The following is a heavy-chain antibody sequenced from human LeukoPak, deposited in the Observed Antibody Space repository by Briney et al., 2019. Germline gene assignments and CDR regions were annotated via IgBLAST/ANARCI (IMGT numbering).Heavy chain of an antibody. CDR1: GFTFSSYA. Sequence: PGGPLRLSCAASGFTFSSYAMHWVRQAPGKGLEWVAVISYDGSNKYYADSVKGRFTISRDNSKNTLYLQMNSLRAEDTAVYYCARDSPTTEDDYYYYYYMDVWGKGTTVTVSS. CDR3: ARDSPTTEDDYYYYYYMDV. D-gene: IGHD1-14*01. J-gene: IGHJ6*03. V-gene: IGHV3-30*01. CDR2: ISYDGSNK.